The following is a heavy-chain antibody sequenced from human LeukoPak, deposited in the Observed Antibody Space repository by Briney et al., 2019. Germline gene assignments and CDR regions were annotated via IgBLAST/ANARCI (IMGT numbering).Heavy chain of an antibody. CDR2: ISYSGST. J-gene: IGHJ5*02. Sequence: PSETQSLTCTVSGGSISSYYWSWIRQPPGKGLEWIGYISYSGSTNYNPSLKSRVSISVETSKNQFSLKLSSVTAADTAVYYCARGNWNYASFWFDPWGQGTLVTVSS. D-gene: IGHD1-7*01. CDR1: GGSISSYY. V-gene: IGHV4-59*01. CDR3: ARGNWNYASFWFDP.